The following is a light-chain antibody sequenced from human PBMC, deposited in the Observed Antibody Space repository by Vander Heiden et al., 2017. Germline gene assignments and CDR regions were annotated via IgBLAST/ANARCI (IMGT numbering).Light chain of an antibody. J-gene: IGLJ1*01. CDR2: EVS. CDR3: SSYTSSSTPFCV. CDR1: SSDVGGYNY. V-gene: IGLV2-14*01. Sequence: QSALTQPASVSGSPGQSITISCTGTSSDVGGYNYVSWYQQHPGKAPKLMIYEVSNRPSGVSNRFSGSKSGNTASLTISGLQAEDEADYYCSSYTSSSTPFCVFGTGTKVTGL.